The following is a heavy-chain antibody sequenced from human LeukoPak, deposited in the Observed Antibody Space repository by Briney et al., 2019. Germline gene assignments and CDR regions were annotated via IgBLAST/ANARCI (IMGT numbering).Heavy chain of an antibody. CDR3: AKVGTTGVFGDYFDY. V-gene: IGHV3-43*01. J-gene: IGHJ4*02. Sequence: GSLRLSWAASGFTFDGYSMHWVRQAPGKGLEWGSLISWDGDNTRYADSVKGRFTISRDNSKNSLYLQMNSLRTEDTALYYCAKVGTTGVFGDYFDYWGQGTLVTVSS. CDR2: ISWDGDNT. D-gene: IGHD1-1*01. CDR1: GFTFDGYS.